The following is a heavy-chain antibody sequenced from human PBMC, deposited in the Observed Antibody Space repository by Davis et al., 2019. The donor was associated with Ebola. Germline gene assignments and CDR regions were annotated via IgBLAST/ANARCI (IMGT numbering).Heavy chain of an antibody. J-gene: IGHJ4*02. CDR2: INGDGSST. CDR3: AKDIGSSGYYSEDY. Sequence: HTGGSLRLSCAASGFTFSNYWMHWVRQAPGKGLVWVSHINGDGSSTNYADSVKGRFTISRDNSKNTLYLQMNSLRAEDTAVYYCAKDIGSSGYYSEDYWGQGTLVTVSS. CDR1: GFTFSNYW. D-gene: IGHD3-22*01. V-gene: IGHV3-74*01.